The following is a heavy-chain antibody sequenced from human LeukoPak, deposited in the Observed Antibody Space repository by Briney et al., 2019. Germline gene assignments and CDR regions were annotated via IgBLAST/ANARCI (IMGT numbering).Heavy chain of an antibody. CDR1: GGSITSSSYY. Sequence: PSETLSLTCTVSGGSITSSSYYWSWIRQPAGKGLEWIGRIHTSGSTNYNPSLKSRVTMSVDTSKNQFSLRLTSVTAADTAVYYCARQTGSGLFILPGGQGTLVTVSS. V-gene: IGHV4-61*02. CDR3: ARQTGSGLFILP. D-gene: IGHD3/OR15-3a*01. J-gene: IGHJ4*02. CDR2: IHTSGST.